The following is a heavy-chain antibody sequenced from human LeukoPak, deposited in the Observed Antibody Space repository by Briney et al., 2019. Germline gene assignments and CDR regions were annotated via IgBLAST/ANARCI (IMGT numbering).Heavy chain of an antibody. CDR1: GFTFSNYA. J-gene: IGHJ4*02. V-gene: IGHV3-23*01. CDR3: GKDVPYGGDY. D-gene: IGHD3-10*01. Sequence: GGFLRLSCAASGFTFSNYAMSWVRQAPGKGLEWVSAITGSGDTYSADSVKGRFIISRDNSKNTLYLQMNSLRAEDTAVYYCGKDVPYGGDYWGQGTLVIVSS. CDR2: ITGSGDT.